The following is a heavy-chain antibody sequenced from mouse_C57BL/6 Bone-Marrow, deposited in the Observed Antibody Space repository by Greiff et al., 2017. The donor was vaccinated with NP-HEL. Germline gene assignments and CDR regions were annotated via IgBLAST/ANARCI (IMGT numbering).Heavy chain of an antibody. J-gene: IGHJ2*01. Sequence: EVNVVESGEGLVKPGGSLKLSCAASGFTFSSYAMSWVRQTPEKRLEWVAYISSGGDYIYYADTVKGRFTISRDNARNTLYLQMSSLKSEDTAMYYCTRDNYGSYFDYWGQGTTLTVSS. CDR3: TRDNYGSYFDY. D-gene: IGHD1-1*01. V-gene: IGHV5-9-1*02. CDR1: GFTFSSYA. CDR2: ISSGGDYI.